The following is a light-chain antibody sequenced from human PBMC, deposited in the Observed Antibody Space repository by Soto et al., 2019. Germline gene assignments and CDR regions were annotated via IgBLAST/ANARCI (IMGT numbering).Light chain of an antibody. CDR3: AAWDESLNGVV. V-gene: IGLV1-36*01. Sequence: QSVLTQPPSVSEAPRQRVTISCSGSRSNIGNNAVNWYQQLPGKAPKLLIYYDDLLPSGVSDRFSGSKSGTSASLAISGLQSEDEADYYCAAWDESLNGVVFGVRTQLTVL. J-gene: IGLJ2*01. CDR1: RSNIGNNA. CDR2: YDD.